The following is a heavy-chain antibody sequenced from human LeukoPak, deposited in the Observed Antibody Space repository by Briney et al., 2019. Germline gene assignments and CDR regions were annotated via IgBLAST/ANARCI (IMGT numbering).Heavy chain of an antibody. Sequence: GASVKVSCKASGYTFTGYYMRWARQAPGQGLEWMGWINPNSGGTNYAQKFQGRVTMTRDTSISTAYMELSRLRSDDTAVYYCARSRTGSGFLFDYWGQGTLVTVSS. CDR2: INPNSGGT. V-gene: IGHV1-2*02. J-gene: IGHJ4*02. CDR1: GYTFTGYY. CDR3: ARSRTGSGFLFDY. D-gene: IGHD3-10*01.